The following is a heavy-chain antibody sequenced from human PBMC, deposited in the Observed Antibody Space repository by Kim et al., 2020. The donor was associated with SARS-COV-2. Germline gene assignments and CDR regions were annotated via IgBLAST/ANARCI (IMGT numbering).Heavy chain of an antibody. V-gene: IGHV3-74*01. CDR3: TIQKDMTYS. CDR1: GFTFSNYW. J-gene: IGHJ4*02. D-gene: IGHD2-15*01. CDR2: INGNGGIT. Sequence: GGSLRLSCVASGFTFSNYWIHWVRQAPGKGPEWVSRINGNGGITGYADFVKGRFTISRDNAKNTLYLQINSLRAEDTAKYYCTIQKDMTYSWGQGSVVTV.